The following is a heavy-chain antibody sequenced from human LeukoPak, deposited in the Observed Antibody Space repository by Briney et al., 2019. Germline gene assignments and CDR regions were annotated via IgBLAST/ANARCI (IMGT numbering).Heavy chain of an antibody. Sequence: SQTLSLTCTVSGGSISSGGYYWSWLRQHPGKGLEWIGYIYYSGSTYYNPSLKSRVTISVDTSKNQFSLKLSSVTAADTAVYYCARESEYSSSWSYYYYYGMDVWGQGTTVTVSS. D-gene: IGHD6-13*01. V-gene: IGHV4-31*03. CDR3: ARESEYSSSWSYYYYYGMDV. CDR1: GGSISSGGYY. CDR2: IYYSGST. J-gene: IGHJ6*02.